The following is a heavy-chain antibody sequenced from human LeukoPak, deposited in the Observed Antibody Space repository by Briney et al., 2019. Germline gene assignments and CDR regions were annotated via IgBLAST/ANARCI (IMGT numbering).Heavy chain of an antibody. J-gene: IGHJ4*02. V-gene: IGHV3-13*01. CDR1: GFTISSYD. CDR3: ARAESRGCSLDF. D-gene: IGHD5-18*01. Sequence: GGSLRLSCAASGFTISSYDMHWVRQVTGKGLEWVSGIGIADDTYYSGSVKGRFTISREKGKNSLYLQMNSLRVGDTAVYYCARAESRGCSLDFWGQGTLVIVSS. CDR2: IGIADDT.